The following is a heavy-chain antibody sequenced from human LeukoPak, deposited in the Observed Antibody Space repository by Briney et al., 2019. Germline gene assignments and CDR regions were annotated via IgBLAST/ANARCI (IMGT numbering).Heavy chain of an antibody. J-gene: IGHJ4*02. CDR1: RLTFSDYY. CDR2: ISSSGSTI. Sequence: PGGSLRLSCAASRLTFSDYYMSWIRQAPGKGLEWVSYISSSGSTIYYADSVKGRFTISRDNAKNSLYLQMNSLRAEDTAVYYCARDRLRIFGVVTYMFDYWGQGTLVTVSS. D-gene: IGHD3-3*01. CDR3: ARDRLRIFGVVTYMFDY. V-gene: IGHV3-11*01.